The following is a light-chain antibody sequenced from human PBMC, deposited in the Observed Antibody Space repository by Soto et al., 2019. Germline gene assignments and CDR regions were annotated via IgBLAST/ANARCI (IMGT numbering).Light chain of an antibody. CDR2: AAS. V-gene: IGKV1-6*01. CDR1: QGIRND. J-gene: IGKJ1*01. Sequence: AIQMTQSPSSLSASVGDSVTITCRASQGIRNDLGWYQQKPGKAPELLIYAASSLQSGVPSRFSGSGSGTDFTLTSSSLQPEDFATYYCLQDYNYPRTFGQGTKVEIK. CDR3: LQDYNYPRT.